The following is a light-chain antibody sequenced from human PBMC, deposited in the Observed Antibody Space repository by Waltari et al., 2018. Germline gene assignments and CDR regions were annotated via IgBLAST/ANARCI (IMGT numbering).Light chain of an antibody. CDR3: SSYTTSGTL. J-gene: IGLJ1*01. Sequence: QSALTQPASVSGSPGQSIAISCTGTTSDGGGYDYVSWYQQHPGKAPKLMIYDVSNRPSGFSNRFSGSKSGNTASLTISGLQAEDEADYYCSSYTTSGTLFGTGTKVTVL. CDR1: TSDGGGYDY. CDR2: DVS. V-gene: IGLV2-14*03.